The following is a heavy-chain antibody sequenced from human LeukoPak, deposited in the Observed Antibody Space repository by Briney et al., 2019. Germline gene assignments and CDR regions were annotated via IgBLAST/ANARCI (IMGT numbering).Heavy chain of an antibody. V-gene: IGHV3-7*01. CDR2: IKQDGSKI. CDR3: AKAGGDYENWFDP. CDR1: GFTFSTYW. Sequence: PGGSLRLSCAASGFTFSTYWMSWVRQAPGKGLEWVANIKQDGSKIYYADSVKGRFTISRDNAKNSLYLQMNNLRAEDTAVYYCAKAGGDYENWFDPWGQGTLVTVSS. J-gene: IGHJ5*02. D-gene: IGHD4-17*01.